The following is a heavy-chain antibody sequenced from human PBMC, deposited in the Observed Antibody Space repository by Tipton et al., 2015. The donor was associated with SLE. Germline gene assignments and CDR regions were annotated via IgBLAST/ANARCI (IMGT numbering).Heavy chain of an antibody. Sequence: SLRLSCAASGFTFSSYWMSWVRQAPGKGLEWVANIKQDGSEKYYVDSVKGRFTISRDNAKNSLYLQMNSLRAEDTAVYYCASTGYSSYWYFDLWGCGTLVTVSS. D-gene: IGHD5-12*01. CDR2: IKQDGSEK. V-gene: IGHV3-7*05. CDR1: GFTFSSYW. CDR3: ASTGYSSYWYFDL. J-gene: IGHJ2*01.